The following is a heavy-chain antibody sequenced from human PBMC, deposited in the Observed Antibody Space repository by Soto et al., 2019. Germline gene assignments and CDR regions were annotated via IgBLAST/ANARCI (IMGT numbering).Heavy chain of an antibody. J-gene: IGHJ4*02. V-gene: IGHV1-18*01. D-gene: IGHD5-12*01. Sequence: GASVKVSCKASGYTFASYAISWMRQAPGQGLEWMGWISAYNGNTNFAQKLQGRVSLTTDTSTTTAYMELRSLTSDDTAVYYCARDLVPGYTGYSDYWGQGTLVTVSS. CDR2: ISAYNGNT. CDR3: ARDLVPGYTGYSDY. CDR1: GYTFASYA.